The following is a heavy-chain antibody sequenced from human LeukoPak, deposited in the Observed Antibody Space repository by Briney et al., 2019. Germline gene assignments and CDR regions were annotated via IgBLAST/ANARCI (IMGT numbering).Heavy chain of an antibody. CDR3: ARGDSSSWKEDAFDI. CDR1: GGSFSDYY. V-gene: IGHV4-34*01. J-gene: IGHJ3*02. D-gene: IGHD6-13*01. CDR2: INHRGTT. Sequence: SETLSLTCAVYGGSFSDYYWDWIRQPPGKGLEWIGEINHRGTTIYNPSLESRVTISLDTSKNHFSLDLSSVTAADTAAYYCARGDSSSWKEDAFDIWGQGTMVTVSS.